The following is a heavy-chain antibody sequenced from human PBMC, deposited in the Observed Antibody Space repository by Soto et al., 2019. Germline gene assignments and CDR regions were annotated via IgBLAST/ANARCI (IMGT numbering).Heavy chain of an antibody. CDR3: ARPLYSSGSYIDY. CDR2: IYYSGST. J-gene: IGHJ4*02. D-gene: IGHD6-19*01. Sequence: SETLSLTCTVSGGSISSSSYYWGWIRQPPGKGLEWIGSIYYSGSTYYNPSLKSRVTISVDTSKNQFSLKLSSVTAADTAVYYCARPLYSSGSYIDYWGQGTLVPV. V-gene: IGHV4-39*01. CDR1: GGSISSSSYY.